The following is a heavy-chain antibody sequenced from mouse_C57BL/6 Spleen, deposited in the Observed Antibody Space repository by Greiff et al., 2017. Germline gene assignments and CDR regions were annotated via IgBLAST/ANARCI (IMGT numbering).Heavy chain of an antibody. D-gene: IGHD1-1*01. V-gene: IGHV3-6*01. CDR3: ARDTVVATGAMDY. CDR2: ISYDGSN. CDR1: GYSITSGYY. Sequence: ESGPGLVKPSQSLSLTCSVTGYSITSGYYWNWIRQFPGNKLEWMGYISYDGSNNYNPSLKNRISITRDTSKNQFFLKLNSVTTEDTATYYCARDTVVATGAMDYWGQGTSVTVSS. J-gene: IGHJ4*01.